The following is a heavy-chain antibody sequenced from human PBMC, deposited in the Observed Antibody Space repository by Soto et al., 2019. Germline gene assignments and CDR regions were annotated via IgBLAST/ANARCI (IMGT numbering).Heavy chain of an antibody. CDR3: ARRHPVGRHYHYGMDV. CDR1: GYSFTSYW. J-gene: IGHJ6*02. CDR2: IYPGDSDT. Sequence: GESLKISCKGSGYSFTSYWIGWVRQMPGKGLEWMGIIYPGDSDTRYSPSFQGQVTISADKSISTAYLQWSSLKASDTAMYYCARRHPVGRHYHYGMDVWGQGTTVTVSS. V-gene: IGHV5-51*01. D-gene: IGHD1-26*01.